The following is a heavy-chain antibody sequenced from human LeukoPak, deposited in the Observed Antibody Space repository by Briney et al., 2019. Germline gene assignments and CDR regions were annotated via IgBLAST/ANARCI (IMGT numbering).Heavy chain of an antibody. Sequence: GGSLRLSCAASGFTFSSYGMHWVRQAPGKGLEWVAVISSDGGNKYYADFVRGRFTISRDNSKNTLYLQMNSLRPEDTAVYYCAKDHKVAAGIGTDYWGQATLVTVSS. CDR3: AKDHKVAAGIGTDY. J-gene: IGHJ4*02. V-gene: IGHV3-30*18. CDR1: GFTFSSYG. D-gene: IGHD6-13*01. CDR2: ISSDGGNK.